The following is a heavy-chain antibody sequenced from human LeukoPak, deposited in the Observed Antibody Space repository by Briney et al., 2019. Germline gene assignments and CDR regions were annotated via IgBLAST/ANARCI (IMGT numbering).Heavy chain of an antibody. D-gene: IGHD4-17*01. CDR3: ARHGGYGDYLTEYFQH. CDR2: IHPGDSDT. CDR1: GYIFTIYW. V-gene: IGHV5-51*01. Sequence: GESLKISCKGSGYIFTIYWIGWVRQMPGKGLEWMGIIHPGDSDTRYSPSFQGQVTLSADKSINTAYLQWSSLTASDTAMYYCARHGGYGDYLTEYFQHWGQGTLVTVSS. J-gene: IGHJ1*01.